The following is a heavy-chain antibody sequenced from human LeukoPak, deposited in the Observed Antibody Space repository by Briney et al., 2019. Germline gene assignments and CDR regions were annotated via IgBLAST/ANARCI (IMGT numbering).Heavy chain of an antibody. CDR2: IWYNGRNQ. Sequence: GGSLRLSCAATGFTFSHFGMHWGRQAPGKGLEWVAVIWYNGRNQYYRDSVKGRFTISRDNFKNTLHLQMNSLRVEDTAMYYCVREGTSGNGDGYNSYDYWGQGTLVTVSS. CDR1: GFTFSHFG. J-gene: IGHJ4*02. CDR3: VREGTSGNGDGYNSYDY. V-gene: IGHV3-33*01. D-gene: IGHD5-24*01.